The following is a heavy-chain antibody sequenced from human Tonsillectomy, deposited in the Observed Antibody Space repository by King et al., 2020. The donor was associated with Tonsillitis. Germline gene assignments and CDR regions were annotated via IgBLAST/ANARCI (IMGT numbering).Heavy chain of an antibody. CDR3: ARDSYYDSGKQWYFDL. D-gene: IGHD3-22*01. CDR1: GGSIISSYW. V-gene: IGHV4-4*02. Sequence: VQLQESGPGLVKPSGTLSLTCAVSGGSIISSYWWSWVRQPPGKGLEWIGEIHHSGSTNYNPSLKSRLNISIDKSKNQLSLKLSSVTAADTAVYYCARDSYYDSGKQWYFDLWGRGTLVTVSS. J-gene: IGHJ2*01. CDR2: IHHSGST.